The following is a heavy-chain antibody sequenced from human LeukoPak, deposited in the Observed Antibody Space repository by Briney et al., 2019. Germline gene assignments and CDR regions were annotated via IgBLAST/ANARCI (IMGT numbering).Heavy chain of an antibody. V-gene: IGHV6-1*01. Sequence: SQTLSLTCAISGVSVSTSGVAWNWARQSPSRGLEWLGRTYYTSKWNTDYAVSVKSRIVVNPDTSKNQFSLQLNSVTSEDTAVYYCARGRASAFDVWGQGTMVTVSS. CDR1: GVSVSTSGVA. CDR3: ARGRASAFDV. D-gene: IGHD3-10*01. J-gene: IGHJ3*01. CDR2: TYYTSKWNT.